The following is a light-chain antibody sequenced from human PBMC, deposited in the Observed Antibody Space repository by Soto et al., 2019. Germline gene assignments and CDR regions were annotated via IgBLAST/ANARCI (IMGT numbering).Light chain of an antibody. Sequence: VLTQPPSVSEAPRQRVTISCSGSSSNIGNNAVNWYQQLPGKAPKLLIYYDDLLPSGVSDRFSGSKSGTSASLAISGLQSEDEADYYCATWDDRLNGHVFGTGTRSPS. CDR1: SSNIGNNA. J-gene: IGLJ1*01. CDR2: YDD. V-gene: IGLV1-36*01. CDR3: ATWDDRLNGHV.